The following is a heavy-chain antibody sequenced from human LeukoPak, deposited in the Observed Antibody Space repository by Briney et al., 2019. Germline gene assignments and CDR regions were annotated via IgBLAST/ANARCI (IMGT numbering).Heavy chain of an antibody. CDR2: IRSEANSYAT. CDR1: GFTFSSYG. D-gene: IGHD3-10*01. CDR3: SRQTGELLFNLHYSYHLDV. V-gene: IGHV3-73*01. Sequence: GGSLRLSCAASGFTFSSYGMSWVRQAPGKWLEWVGHIRSEANSYATVYAASVKGRVTIARDDSQNTAYLQMNSLKIEDTAVYYCSRQTGELLFNLHYSYHLDVWGKGTTVTISS. J-gene: IGHJ6*03.